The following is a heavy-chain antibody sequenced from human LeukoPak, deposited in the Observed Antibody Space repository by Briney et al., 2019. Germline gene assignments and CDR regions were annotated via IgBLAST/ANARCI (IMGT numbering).Heavy chain of an antibody. CDR3: AKDRVYSGYELDY. D-gene: IGHD5-12*01. CDR1: GFTFRSYG. V-gene: IGHV3-23*01. Sequence: PGGSLRLSCAASGFTFRSYGMTWVRQAPGKGLEWVSAISGSGGSTFYADSVKGRFTISRDNSKNTLYLQMNSLRAEDTAVYYCAKDRVYSGYELDYWGQGTLVTVSS. CDR2: ISGSGGST. J-gene: IGHJ4*02.